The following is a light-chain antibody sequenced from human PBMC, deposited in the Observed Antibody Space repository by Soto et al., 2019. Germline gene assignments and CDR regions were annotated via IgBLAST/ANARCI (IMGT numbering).Light chain of an antibody. CDR1: QSVGRL. Sequence: DIQMTQSPSPLSAFVGDRVTITCRASQSVGRLLAWYQQRPGEAPKVLIWDASTLRRGVPSRFRGSGSGTEFTLTISSLEPEDFATYYCQQYRGYSTWTFGQGTKVDIK. J-gene: IGKJ1*01. CDR3: QQYRGYSTWT. CDR2: DAS. V-gene: IGKV1-5*01.